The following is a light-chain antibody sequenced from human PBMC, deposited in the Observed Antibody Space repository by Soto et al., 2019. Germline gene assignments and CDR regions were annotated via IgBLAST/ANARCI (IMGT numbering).Light chain of an antibody. V-gene: IGKV3-20*01. Sequence: EIVLTQSPATLSLSPGERATLSCRASQSVSSSYLAWYQQKPGQAPRPLIYGASNRATGIPDRFSGSGSGTDFTLTISRPEPEDFAVYYCQQYGSSPRTFGQGTKVDIK. CDR1: QSVSSSY. J-gene: IGKJ1*01. CDR3: QQYGSSPRT. CDR2: GAS.